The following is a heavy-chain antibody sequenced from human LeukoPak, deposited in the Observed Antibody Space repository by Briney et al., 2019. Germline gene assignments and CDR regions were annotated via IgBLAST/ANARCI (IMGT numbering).Heavy chain of an antibody. CDR2: ISWNSGSI. CDR1: GFTFDDYA. Sequence: GGSLRLSCAASGFTFDDYAMHWVRQAPEKGLEWVSGISWNSGSISYADSVKGRFTISRDNAKNSLYLQMNSLRAEDTALYYCAKGDYDSSGSTDYWGQGTLVTVSS. D-gene: IGHD3-22*01. CDR3: AKGDYDSSGSTDY. J-gene: IGHJ4*02. V-gene: IGHV3-9*01.